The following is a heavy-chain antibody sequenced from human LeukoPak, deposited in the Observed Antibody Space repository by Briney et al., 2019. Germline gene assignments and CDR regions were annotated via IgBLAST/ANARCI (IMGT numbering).Heavy chain of an antibody. CDR2: INQDGSVK. Sequence: GGSLRLSCEASGFSFSTYWMTWIRQAPGKGLEWVANINQDGSVKHYVDSAMGRFSISKDIARNSLYLQMNNLRIEDTAVYYCAIAEGWERAYWGLGTLVTVSS. D-gene: IGHD1-26*01. V-gene: IGHV3-7*01. J-gene: IGHJ4*02. CDR3: AIAEGWERAY. CDR1: GFSFSTYW.